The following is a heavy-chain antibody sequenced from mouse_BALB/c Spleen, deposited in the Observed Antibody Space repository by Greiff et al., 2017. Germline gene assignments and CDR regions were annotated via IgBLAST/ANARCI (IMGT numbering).Heavy chain of an antibody. Sequence: EVKVVESGGGLVQPGGSLRLSCATSGFTFTDYYMSWVRQPPGKALEWLGFIRNKANGYTTEYSASVKGRFTISRDNSQSILYLQMNTLRAEDSATYYCARDRYGNYEEYFDYWGQGTTLTVSS. V-gene: IGHV7-3*02. CDR1: GFTFTDYY. CDR2: IRNKANGYTT. J-gene: IGHJ2*01. D-gene: IGHD2-10*02. CDR3: ARDRYGNYEEYFDY.